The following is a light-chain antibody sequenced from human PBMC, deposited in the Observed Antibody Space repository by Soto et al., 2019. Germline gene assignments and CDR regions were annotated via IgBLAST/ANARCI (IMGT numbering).Light chain of an antibody. CDR3: AAWDDSLNGYV. Sequence: QSVLTQPPSASGTPGQRVTISCSGSSSNIGTNTANWYQQLPGTAPKLLIYKTNQRPSGVPDRFSGSKSGTSASLAISGLQSEDEADYYCAAWDDSLNGYVFGTGTKVTVL. J-gene: IGLJ1*01. V-gene: IGLV1-44*01. CDR1: SSNIGTNT. CDR2: KTN.